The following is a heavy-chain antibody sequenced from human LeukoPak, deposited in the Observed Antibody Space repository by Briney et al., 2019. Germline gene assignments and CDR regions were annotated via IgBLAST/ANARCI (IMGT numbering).Heavy chain of an antibody. CDR3: ARDQDFPSAAFDI. J-gene: IGHJ3*02. Sequence: SETLSLTCTVSGGSIYSRSNYWAWIRQPPGKGLEWIGYIYYSGSTNYNPSLKSRVTISVDTSKNQFSLKLSSVTAADTAVYYCARDQDFPSAAFDIWGQGTMVTVSS. V-gene: IGHV4-61*01. D-gene: IGHD6-25*01. CDR2: IYYSGST. CDR1: GGSIYSRSNY.